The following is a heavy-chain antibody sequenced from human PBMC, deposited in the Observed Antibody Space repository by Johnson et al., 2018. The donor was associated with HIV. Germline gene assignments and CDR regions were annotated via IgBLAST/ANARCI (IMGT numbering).Heavy chain of an antibody. D-gene: IGHD6-19*01. CDR2: IRYDGSNK. CDR1: GFTFSSYA. J-gene: IGHJ3*02. Sequence: QVHLVESGGGVVQPGTSLRLSCAESGFTFSSYAMHWVRQAPGKGLEWVAFIRYDGSNKYYADSVKGRFTISRDNAKNTLYLQMNSLRAEDTAVYYCARGKKQWLDEDAFDIWGQGTMVTVSS. CDR3: ARGKKQWLDEDAFDI. V-gene: IGHV3-33*01.